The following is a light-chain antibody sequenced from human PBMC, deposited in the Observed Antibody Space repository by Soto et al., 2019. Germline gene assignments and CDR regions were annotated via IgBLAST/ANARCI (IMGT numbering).Light chain of an antibody. CDR2: GNS. J-gene: IGLJ3*02. Sequence: QSVLTQPPSVSGAPGQRVTLSCTGSSSNIGAGYDVHWYQQLPGTAPKLLIYGNSNRPSGVPDRFSGSKSGTSASLAITGLKAEDEADYYCQSYDSRLSGSVFGGGTKLTVL. CDR3: QSYDSRLSGSV. CDR1: SSNIGAGYD. V-gene: IGLV1-40*01.